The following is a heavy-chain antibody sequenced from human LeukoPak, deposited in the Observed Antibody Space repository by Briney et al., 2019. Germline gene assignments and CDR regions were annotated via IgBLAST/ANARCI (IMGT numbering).Heavy chain of an antibody. CDR3: ARSSKYYDFWSGYYIPHYYYGMDV. Sequence: PSETLSLTCTVSGGSIRSYYWSWIRQPPGKGLEGSGYIYYSGSTNYNPSLKSRVTISVDTSKNHFSLKLSSVTAADTAVYYCARSSKYYDFWSGYYIPHYYYGMDVWGQGTTVTVSS. V-gene: IGHV4-59*08. J-gene: IGHJ6*02. CDR2: IYYSGST. D-gene: IGHD3-3*01. CDR1: GGSIRSYY.